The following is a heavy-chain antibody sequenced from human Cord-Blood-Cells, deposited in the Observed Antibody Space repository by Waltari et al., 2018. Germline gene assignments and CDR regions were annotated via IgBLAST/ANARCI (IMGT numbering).Heavy chain of an antibody. V-gene: IGHV1-2*02. D-gene: IGHD3-3*01. J-gene: IGHJ4*02. CDR1: GYTFTGYY. CDR2: INPNSGGT. Sequence: QVQLVQSGAEVKKPGASVKVSCKASGYTFTGYYMHWVRQAPGQGPEWMGWINPNSGGTNYAKKFQGRVTMTRDTSSSTAYMELSRLRSDDTAVYYCARDPISVLRFLEWLFDYWGQGTLVTVSS. CDR3: ARDPISVLRFLEWLFDY.